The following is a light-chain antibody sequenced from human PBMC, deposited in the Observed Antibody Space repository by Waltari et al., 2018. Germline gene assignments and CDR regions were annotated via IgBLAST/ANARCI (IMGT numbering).Light chain of an antibody. V-gene: IGLV2-14*01. Sequence: QSALTQPASVSGSPGQSITIPCTGTSSDVRAYDDVPWYQQKPGKAPQLLIYEFRDRPPGVPNRFSGSKSGYTAFLTISGLQAEDEADYYCTSYTTSRTWVFGGGTKLTVL. CDR3: TSYTTSRTWV. J-gene: IGLJ3*02. CDR1: SSDVRAYDD. CDR2: EFR.